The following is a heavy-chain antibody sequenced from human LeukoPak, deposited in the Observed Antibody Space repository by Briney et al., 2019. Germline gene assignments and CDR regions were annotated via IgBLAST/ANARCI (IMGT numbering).Heavy chain of an antibody. J-gene: IGHJ4*02. CDR3: ARGKSTGGWYAKYFDY. V-gene: IGHV1-2*02. CDR1: GYTFTGYY. CDR2: INPNSGGT. D-gene: IGHD6-19*01. Sequence: ASVKVSCKASGYTFTGYYMHWVRQAPGQGLEWMGWINPNSGGTNYAQKFQGRVTKTRDTSISTAYMELSRLRSDDTAVYYCARGKSTGGWYAKYFDYWGQGTLVTVSS.